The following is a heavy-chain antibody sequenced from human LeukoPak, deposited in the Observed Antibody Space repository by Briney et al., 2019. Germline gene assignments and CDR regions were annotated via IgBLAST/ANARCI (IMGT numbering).Heavy chain of an antibody. Sequence: EASVKASCKASGYTFTSYGISWVRQAPGQGLEWMGWISAYNGNTNYAQKLQGRVTMTTDTSTSTAYMELRSLRSDDTAVYYCARERDISSWYHDAFDIWGQGTMVTVSS. V-gene: IGHV1-18*01. CDR3: ARERDISSWYHDAFDI. J-gene: IGHJ3*02. CDR2: ISAYNGNT. D-gene: IGHD6-13*01. CDR1: GYTFTSYG.